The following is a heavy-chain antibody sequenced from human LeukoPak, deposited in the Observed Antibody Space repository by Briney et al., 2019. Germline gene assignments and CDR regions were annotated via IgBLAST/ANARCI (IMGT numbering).Heavy chain of an antibody. D-gene: IGHD3-16*01. V-gene: IGHV3-21*01. CDR1: GFTFSSYS. CDR2: ISSSSSYI. CDR3: ARARGGYSFDY. Sequence: GGSLRLSCAASGFTFSSYSMNWVRQAPGKGLEWVSSISSSSSYIYYADSVKGRFTISRDNAKNSLHLQMNSLRAEDTAVYYCARARGGYSFDYWGQGTLVTVSS. J-gene: IGHJ4*02.